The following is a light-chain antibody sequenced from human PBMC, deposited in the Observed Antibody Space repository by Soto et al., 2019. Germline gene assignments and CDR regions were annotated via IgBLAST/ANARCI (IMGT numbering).Light chain of an antibody. CDR3: SSYTNINTRACV. CDR2: EVS. V-gene: IGLV2-14*01. Sequence: QSVLTQPASVSGSPGQSITISCTGTNSDVGVYNYVSWYQQLPGKAPKLMIYEVSNRPSGVSNRFSGSKSGNTASLTISGLQAEDEAEYYCSSYTNINTRACVFGTGTKVTVL. CDR1: NSDVGVYNY. J-gene: IGLJ1*01.